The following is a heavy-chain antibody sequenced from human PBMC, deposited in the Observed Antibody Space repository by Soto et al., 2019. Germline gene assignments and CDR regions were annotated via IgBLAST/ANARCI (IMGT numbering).Heavy chain of an antibody. CDR1: GGSFSGYY. Sequence: SETLSLTCAVYGGSFSGYYWSWIRQPPGKGLEWIGEINHSGSTNYNPSLKSRVTISVDTSKNQFSLKLSSVTAADTAVYYCARVAYYYGSGSYYSLRDYYGMDVWGQGTTVTSP. V-gene: IGHV4-34*01. J-gene: IGHJ6*02. CDR3: ARVAYYYGSGSYYSLRDYYGMDV. D-gene: IGHD3-10*01. CDR2: INHSGST.